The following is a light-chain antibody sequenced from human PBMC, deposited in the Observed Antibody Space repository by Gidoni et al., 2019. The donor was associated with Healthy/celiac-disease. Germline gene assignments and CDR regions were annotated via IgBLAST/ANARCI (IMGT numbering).Light chain of an antibody. CDR1: ISNIGSNT. J-gene: IGLJ2*01. Sequence: QSVLTQPPSASGTPGQRVTISCSGSISNIGSNTVNWYQQLPGTAPKLLIYSNNQRPSGVPDRFSGSKSGTSASLAISGLQSEDEADYYCAAWDDSLNGDVVFGGGTKLTVL. V-gene: IGLV1-44*01. CDR2: SNN. CDR3: AAWDDSLNGDVV.